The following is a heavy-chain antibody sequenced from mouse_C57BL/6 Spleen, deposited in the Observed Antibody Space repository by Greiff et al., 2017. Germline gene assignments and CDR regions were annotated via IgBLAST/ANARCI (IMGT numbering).Heavy chain of an antibody. CDR2: IRNKANGYTT. CDR3: ARFGSSPYYFDY. V-gene: IGHV7-3*01. Sequence: EVQRVESGGGLVQPGGSLSLSCAASGFTFTDYYMSWVRQPPGKALEWLGFIRNKANGYTTEYSASVKGRFTISRDNSQSILYLQMNALRAEDSATYYCARFGSSPYYFDYWGQGTTLTVSS. CDR1: GFTFTDYY. D-gene: IGHD1-1*01. J-gene: IGHJ2*01.